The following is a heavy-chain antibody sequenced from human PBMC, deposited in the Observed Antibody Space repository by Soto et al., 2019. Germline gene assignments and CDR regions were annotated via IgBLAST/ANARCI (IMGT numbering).Heavy chain of an antibody. D-gene: IGHD4-17*01. Sequence: RLSCAASGFTFSSYAMIWARQAPGRGLEWVSGLYGSGRGIFYADSVKGRFTISRDNSDNSVHLQMNSLRVEDTAVYYCAKDAVSGDGVWLVDHWGHGTVVTVSS. CDR1: GFTFSSYA. CDR3: AKDAVSGDGVWLVDH. CDR2: LYGSGRGI. V-gene: IGHV3-23*01. J-gene: IGHJ4*01.